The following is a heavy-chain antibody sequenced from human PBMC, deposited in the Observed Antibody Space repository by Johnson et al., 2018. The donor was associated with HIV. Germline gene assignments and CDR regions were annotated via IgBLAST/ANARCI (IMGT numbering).Heavy chain of an antibody. D-gene: IGHD6-19*01. CDR1: GFTFSSYA. CDR2: ISYDGSTK. V-gene: IGHV3-30*04. Sequence: VQLVESGGGVVQPGRSLRLSCAASGFTFSSYAMHWVRQAPGKGLEWVAVISYDGSTKYYADSVTGRFTISRDNSKNTLYLQMNSLRAEDTAVYYCARAVARGQWLANGYIWGQGTMVTVSS. CDR3: ARAVARGQWLANGYI. J-gene: IGHJ3*02.